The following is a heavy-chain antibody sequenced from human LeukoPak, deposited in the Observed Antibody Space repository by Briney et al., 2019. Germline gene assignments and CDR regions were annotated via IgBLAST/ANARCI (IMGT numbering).Heavy chain of an antibody. V-gene: IGHV3-53*01. CDR3: ARVGDHFHWNLDL. D-gene: IGHD3-3*02. CDR1: GFTLSTYY. CDR2: IYSGGTT. J-gene: IGHJ2*01. Sequence: VGSLRLSCAASGFTLSTYYMNWVRQAPGKGLEWVSIIYSGGTTYYADSVKGRFTISRDTSKNTLSLQMNSLRAEDTAVYFCARVGDHFHWNLDLWGRGTLVTVSS.